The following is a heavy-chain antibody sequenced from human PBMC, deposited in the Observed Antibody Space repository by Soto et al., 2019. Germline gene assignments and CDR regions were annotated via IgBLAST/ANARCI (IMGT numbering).Heavy chain of an antibody. CDR3: ARVRQYCSGTSCYLDP. D-gene: IGHD2-2*01. J-gene: IGHJ5*02. CDR2: IQHSGTT. V-gene: IGHV4-4*02. CDR1: GGSISSINW. Sequence: SETLSVTCAVSGGSISSINWWHCVRQPPGKGLEWIGEIQHSGTTNYNPSLKSRVAISVDKSKNQFSLKLNSVAAADTAVYYCARVRQYCSGTSCYLDPWGQGALVTVSS.